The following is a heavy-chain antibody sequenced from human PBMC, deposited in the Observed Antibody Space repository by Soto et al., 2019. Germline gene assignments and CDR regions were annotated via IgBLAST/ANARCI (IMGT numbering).Heavy chain of an antibody. CDR3: ARGHYSDSYGMDV. CDR1: NYTFTRYG. V-gene: IGHV1-18*01. D-gene: IGHD3-22*01. J-gene: IGHJ6*02. CDR2: ISTYNDAT. Sequence: QVQLVQSGAEVKKPGASVKVSCKASNYTFTRYGISWVRQAPGQGLEWLGWISTYNDATNYAQKLQGRVTMTTDTSASTAYMDLRSLRSDDTAVYYGARGHYSDSYGMDVWGQGTTFPVAS.